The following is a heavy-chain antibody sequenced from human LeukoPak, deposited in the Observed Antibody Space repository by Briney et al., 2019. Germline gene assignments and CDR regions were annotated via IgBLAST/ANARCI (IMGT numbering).Heavy chain of an antibody. CDR1: VFTFSIYA. V-gene: IGHV3-23*01. J-gene: IGHJ4*02. CDR3: AKGQDSRGYSREY. Sequence: GGSLRLSCAASVFTFSIYAMSWVRQAPGKGLEWVSAISGSGDSTYYADSVKGRFTISRDNSKNTLYLQMNSQRADDTAVYYCAKGQDSRGYSREYWGQGTLVTVS. D-gene: IGHD5-18*01. CDR2: ISGSGDST.